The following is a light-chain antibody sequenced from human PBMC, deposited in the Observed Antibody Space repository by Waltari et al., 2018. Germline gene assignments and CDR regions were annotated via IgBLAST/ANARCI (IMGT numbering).Light chain of an antibody. CDR2: DAS. Sequence: EIVLTQSPATLSLSPGERATPPCRASQSVSSYLAWYQQKPGQAPRLLIYDASNRATGIPARFSGSGSGTDFTLTISSLEPEDFAVYYCQQRSNWPLFTFGPGTKVDIK. J-gene: IGKJ3*01. CDR3: QQRSNWPLFT. V-gene: IGKV3-11*01. CDR1: QSVSSY.